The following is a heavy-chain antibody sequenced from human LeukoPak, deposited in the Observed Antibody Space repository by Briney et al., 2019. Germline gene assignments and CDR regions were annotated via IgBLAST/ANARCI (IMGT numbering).Heavy chain of an antibody. V-gene: IGHV4-61*01. D-gene: IGHD3-10*01. CDR2: IYYSGST. Sequence: PSETLSLTCTVSGGSVSSGSYYWSWIRQPPGKGLEWIGYIYYSGSTNYNPSLKSRVSISVDRSKNQFSLKLSSVTAADTAVYYCARGGEGRYYYGSGSYRRFSGMDVWGQGTTVTVSS. CDR3: ARGGEGRYYYGSGSYRRFSGMDV. CDR1: GGSVSSGSYY. J-gene: IGHJ6*02.